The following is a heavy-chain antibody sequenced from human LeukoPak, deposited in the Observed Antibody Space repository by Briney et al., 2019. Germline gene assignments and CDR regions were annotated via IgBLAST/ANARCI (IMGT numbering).Heavy chain of an antibody. CDR1: GFTFSDYY. CDR3: ARVNSGWNH. J-gene: IGHJ5*02. CDR2: SRNKANSYTT. Sequence: PGGSLRLSCAASGFTFSDYYMDWVRQAPGKGLEWVARSRNKANSYTTEYAASVKGRFTISRDDSKKSLYLQMNSLQTEDTAVYYCARVNSGWNHWGQGTLVTVSS. V-gene: IGHV3-72*01. D-gene: IGHD6-19*01.